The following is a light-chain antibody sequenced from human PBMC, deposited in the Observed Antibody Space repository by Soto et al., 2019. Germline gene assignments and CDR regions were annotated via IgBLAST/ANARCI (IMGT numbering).Light chain of an antibody. CDR3: QQSYSSPIT. Sequence: DIQVTQSPSSVSASVGDRVTITCRASQDIAGYLAWYQQKPGKAPKLLIYTASSLQSGVPSRFSGSGSGTDFTLTISSLQPEDFATYYCQQSYSSPITFGQGTRLEIK. J-gene: IGKJ5*01. V-gene: IGKV1-12*01. CDR1: QDIAGY. CDR2: TAS.